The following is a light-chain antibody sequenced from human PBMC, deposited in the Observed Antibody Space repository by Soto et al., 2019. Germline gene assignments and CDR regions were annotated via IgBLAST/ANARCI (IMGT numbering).Light chain of an antibody. V-gene: IGKV3D-15*01. CDR2: GAT. CDR1: QSVNIY. Sequence: EIVMTQSPATLSMSPGERATLSCRASQSVNIYLAWDPQKPGQASRLLIFGATSMATGIPARFSGSGSGTDFNQTISSRQSEDFAVYVCQQYDDWLRFTFGGGTKVHIK. CDR3: QQYDDWLRFT. J-gene: IGKJ4*01.